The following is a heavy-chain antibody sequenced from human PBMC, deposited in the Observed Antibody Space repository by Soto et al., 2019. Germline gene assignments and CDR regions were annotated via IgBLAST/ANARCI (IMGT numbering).Heavy chain of an antibody. J-gene: IGHJ4*02. CDR3: ARVAIAAAGTGPHFDY. CDR2: IYNGGST. D-gene: IGHD6-13*01. V-gene: IGHV4-39*07. Sequence: SETLSLTCTVSGDSVSSVGFHWAWLRRPPGKGLEWIGYIYNGGSTYYRPSLESRITMSVDTTRNQFSLRLSSVTAADTAVYYCARVAIAAAGTGPHFDYWGQGTLVTVSS. CDR1: GDSVSSVGFH.